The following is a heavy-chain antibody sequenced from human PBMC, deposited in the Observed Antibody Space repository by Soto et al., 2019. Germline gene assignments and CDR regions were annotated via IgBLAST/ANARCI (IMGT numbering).Heavy chain of an antibody. D-gene: IGHD3-9*01. V-gene: IGHV4-59*01. CDR3: ARLDFFGGLDI. J-gene: IGHJ3*02. Sequence: LSETLSLTCTVSGGSMRSYYWSWIRQPPGKGLEWIGYVYFSGTTSYNPSLKSRVTISLEPSKNEISLNLSSVTAADTAIYYCARLDFFGGLDIWGQGTMVTVSS. CDR2: VYFSGTT. CDR1: GGSMRSYY.